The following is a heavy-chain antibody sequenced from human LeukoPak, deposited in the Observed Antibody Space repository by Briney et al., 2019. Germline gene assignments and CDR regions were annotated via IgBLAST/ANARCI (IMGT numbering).Heavy chain of an antibody. CDR1: GFTFSSYS. CDR2: ISSSSSTI. D-gene: IGHD5-18*01. CDR3: ARDGSGYSYAL. Sequence: GSLRLSCAASGFTFSSYSMNWVRQAPGKGLEWVSYISSSSSTIYYADSVKGRFTISRDNAKNSLYLQMNSLRAEDTAVYYCARDGSGYSYALWGQGTLVTVSS. J-gene: IGHJ4*02. V-gene: IGHV3-48*01.